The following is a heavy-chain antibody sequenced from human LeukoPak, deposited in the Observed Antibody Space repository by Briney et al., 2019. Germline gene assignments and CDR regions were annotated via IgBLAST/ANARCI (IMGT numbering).Heavy chain of an antibody. V-gene: IGHV3-7*01. J-gene: IGHJ4*02. CDR3: ASAVAAYYFDY. D-gene: IGHD6-19*01. Sequence: ETLSLTCTVSGGSISSGGYYWSWIRQAPGKGLEWVANIKQDGSEKYYVDSVKGRFTISRDNAKNSLYLQMNSLRAEDTAVYYCASAVAAYYFDYWGQGTLVTVSS. CDR2: IKQDGSEK. CDR1: GGSISSGGYY.